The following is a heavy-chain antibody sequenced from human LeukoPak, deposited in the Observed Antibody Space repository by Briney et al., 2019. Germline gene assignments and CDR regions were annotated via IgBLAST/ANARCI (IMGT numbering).Heavy chain of an antibody. V-gene: IGHV4-39*01. CDR1: GGSISSSSYY. CDR3: ARRFGELLFDP. D-gene: IGHD3-10*01. Sequence: SETLSLTCTVPGGSISSSSYYWGWIRQPPGKGLEWIGSIYYSGSTYYNPSLKSRVTISVDTSKNQFSLKLSSVTAADTAVYYCARRFGELLFDPWGQGTLVTVSS. CDR2: IYYSGST. J-gene: IGHJ5*02.